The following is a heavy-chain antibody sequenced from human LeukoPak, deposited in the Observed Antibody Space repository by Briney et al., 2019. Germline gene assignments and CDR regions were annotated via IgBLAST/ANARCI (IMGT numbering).Heavy chain of an antibody. Sequence: GASVKVSCKASGYTFTNYGITWVRQAPGQGLEWMGWINTYNGHTNYAQELQGRLTMTTDTSTSTAYMELRSLRSDDTAVYYCARNSSGYYSDYWGQGTLVTVSS. J-gene: IGHJ4*02. D-gene: IGHD3-22*01. CDR3: ARNSSGYYSDY. CDR1: GYTFTNYG. CDR2: INTYNGHT. V-gene: IGHV1-18*01.